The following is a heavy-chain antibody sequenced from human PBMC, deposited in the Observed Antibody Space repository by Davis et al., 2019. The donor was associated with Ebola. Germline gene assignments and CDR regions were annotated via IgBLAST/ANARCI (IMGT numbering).Heavy chain of an antibody. V-gene: IGHV3-49*03. CDR3: TRTTLDTAMPLNFDY. J-gene: IGHJ4*02. Sequence: SLKISCTASGFTFGDYAMSWFRQAPGKGLEWVGFIRSKAYGGTTEYAASVKGRFTISRDDSKSIAYLQMNSLKTEDTAVYYCTRTTLDTAMPLNFDYWGQGTLVTVSS. CDR1: GFTFGDYA. CDR2: IRSKAYGGTT. D-gene: IGHD5-18*01.